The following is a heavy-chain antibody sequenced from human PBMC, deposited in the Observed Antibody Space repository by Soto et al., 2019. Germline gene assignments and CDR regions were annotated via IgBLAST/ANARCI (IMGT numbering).Heavy chain of an antibody. V-gene: IGHV3-21*01. D-gene: IGHD2-15*01. CDR3: ARPVLGYCSGGSCSAPDY. Sequence: PGGSLRLSCAASGFTFSIYSMNWVRQAPGKGLEWVSSISSSSSYIYYADSVKGRFTISRDNAKNSLYLQMNSLRAEDTAVYYCARPVLGYCSGGSCSAPDYWGQGTLVTVSS. J-gene: IGHJ4*02. CDR2: ISSSSSYI. CDR1: GFTFSIYS.